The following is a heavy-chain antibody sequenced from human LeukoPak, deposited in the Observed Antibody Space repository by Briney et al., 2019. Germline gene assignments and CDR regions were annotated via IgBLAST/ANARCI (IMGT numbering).Heavy chain of an antibody. Sequence: SETLSLTCTVSGGSISSGGYYWSWVRQHPGKGLEWIGYIYYSGSTYYNPSLKCRVAISVDTSKNQFSLKLSSVTAADTAVYYCARAVTYYDILTGYYISAPYGMDVWGQGTTVTVSS. V-gene: IGHV4-31*03. CDR3: ARAVTYYDILTGYYISAPYGMDV. D-gene: IGHD3-9*01. J-gene: IGHJ6*02. CDR1: GGSISSGGYY. CDR2: IYYSGST.